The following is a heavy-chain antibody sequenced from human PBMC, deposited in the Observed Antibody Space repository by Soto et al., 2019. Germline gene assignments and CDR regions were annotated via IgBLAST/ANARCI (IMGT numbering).Heavy chain of an antibody. CDR3: ARESDSSGYIRRFDY. Sequence: SETLSLTCTVSGGSISSGGYYWIWIRHHPGKGLEWIGYIYYSGSTYYNPSLKSRVTISVDTSKNQFSLKLSSVTAADTAVYYCARESDSSGYIRRFDYWGQGTLVTVS. J-gene: IGHJ4*02. CDR2: IYYSGST. V-gene: IGHV4-31*03. CDR1: GGSISSGGYY. D-gene: IGHD3-22*01.